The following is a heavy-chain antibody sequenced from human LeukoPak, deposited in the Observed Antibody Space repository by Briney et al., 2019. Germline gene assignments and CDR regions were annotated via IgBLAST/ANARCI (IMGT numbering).Heavy chain of an antibody. CDR1: GYNFTNYG. CDR2: ISAYSGDT. D-gene: IGHD4-17*01. V-gene: IGHV1-18*01. J-gene: IGHJ4*02. Sequence: ASVKVSCKASGYNFTNYGISWVRQAPGQGLEWMGWISAYSGDTNYAQRPQGRLTMTTDTSPTTAYLELRSLTSDDTAVYYCARAPSFGDYGGDYWGQGTLVTVSS. CDR3: ARAPSFGDYGGDY.